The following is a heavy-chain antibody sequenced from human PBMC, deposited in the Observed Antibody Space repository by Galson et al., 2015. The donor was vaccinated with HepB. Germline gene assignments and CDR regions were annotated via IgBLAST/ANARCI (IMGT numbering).Heavy chain of an antibody. D-gene: IGHD5-24*01. CDR1: GFTFSSYA. CDR3: ARAVEMATSFDY. J-gene: IGHJ4*02. CDR2: ISYDGSNK. Sequence: SLRLSCAASGFTFSSYAMHWVRQAPGKGLEWVAVISYDGSNKYYADSVKGRFTISRDNSKNTLYLQMNSLRAEDTAVYYCARAVEMATSFDYWGQGTLVTVSS. V-gene: IGHV3-30-3*01.